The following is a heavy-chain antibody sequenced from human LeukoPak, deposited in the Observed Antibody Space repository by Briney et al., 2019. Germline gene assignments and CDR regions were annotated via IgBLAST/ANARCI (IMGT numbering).Heavy chain of an antibody. CDR2: ISSSSSYI. J-gene: IGHJ4*02. Sequence: GGSLRLSCAASGFTFSSYTMNWVRQAPGKGLEWVSSISSSSSYIYYADSVKGRFTISRDNAKNSLYLQMNSLRAEDTAVYYCARDKDRYFDYWGQGTLVTVSS. CDR1: GFTFSSYT. V-gene: IGHV3-21*01. CDR3: ARDKDRYFDY.